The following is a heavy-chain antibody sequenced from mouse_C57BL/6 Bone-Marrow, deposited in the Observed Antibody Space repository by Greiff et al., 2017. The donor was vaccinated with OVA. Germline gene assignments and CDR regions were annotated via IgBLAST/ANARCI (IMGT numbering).Heavy chain of an antibody. J-gene: IGHJ2*01. CDR2: INPNNGGT. D-gene: IGHD1-1*01. CDR3: ARDYYGSSPLDY. Sequence: EVQLQQSGPELVKPGASVKIPCKASGYTFTDYNMDWVKQSPGKSLEWIGDINPNNGGTIYNQKFKGQATLTVDKSSSTACMELRSLTSDDTAVYSCARDYYGSSPLDYWGQGTTLTVSS. CDR1: GYTFTDYN. V-gene: IGHV1-18*01.